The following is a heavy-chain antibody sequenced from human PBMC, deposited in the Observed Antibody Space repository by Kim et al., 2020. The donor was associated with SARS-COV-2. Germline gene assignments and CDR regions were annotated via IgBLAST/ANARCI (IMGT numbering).Heavy chain of an antibody. J-gene: IGHJ4*02. Sequence: SETLSLTCTVSGGSIINYKSYWAWIRQPPGKGLEWIASIYYTGRTYYNPSLKTRVSMSVDTSNNQFSLNLRSVTAADTAIYYCARHPGQRFGELIYLFQYWGQGNLATVSS. CDR2: IYYTGRT. V-gene: IGHV4-39*01. CDR1: GGSIINYKSY. CDR3: ARHPGQRFGELIYLFQY. D-gene: IGHD3-10*01.